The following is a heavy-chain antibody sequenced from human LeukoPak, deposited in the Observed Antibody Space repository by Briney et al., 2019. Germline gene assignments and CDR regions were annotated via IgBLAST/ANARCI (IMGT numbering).Heavy chain of an antibody. D-gene: IGHD1-26*01. CDR1: GYTLNELS. CDR2: FDPEDGET. Sequence: ASVKVCCKVSGYTLNELSMHWVRQAPGKGLEWMGGFDPEDGETIYAQKFQGRVTMTEDTSTDTAYMELSSLRSEDTAVYYCATDITLELPQGYYYYGMDVWGQGTTVTVPS. J-gene: IGHJ6*02. V-gene: IGHV1-24*01. CDR3: ATDITLELPQGYYYYGMDV.